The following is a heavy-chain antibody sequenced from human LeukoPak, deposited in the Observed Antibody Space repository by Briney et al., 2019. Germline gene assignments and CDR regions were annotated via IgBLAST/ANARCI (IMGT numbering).Heavy chain of an antibody. J-gene: IGHJ6*03. Sequence: SETLSLTCSVSGGSISSSSYYWGWIRQPPGKGLEWIGSIHDSGSTYYNQTLKSRVTISVDTSKNQFSLKLSSVTAADTAVYYCARVADGDYDGGLDYYYYMDVWGKGTTVTVSS. V-gene: IGHV4-39*07. CDR3: ARVADGDYDGGLDYYYYMDV. CDR1: GGSISSSSYY. CDR2: IHDSGST. D-gene: IGHD4-17*01.